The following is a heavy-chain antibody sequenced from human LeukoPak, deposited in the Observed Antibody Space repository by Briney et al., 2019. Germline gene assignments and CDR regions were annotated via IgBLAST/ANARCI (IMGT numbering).Heavy chain of an antibody. J-gene: IGHJ4*02. CDR1: GYSFTSYW. Sequence: GESLKISCKGSGYSFTSYWIGWVRQMPGKGLEWMGIIYPGDSDTRYSPSLQGQVTISADKSISTACLQWSSLKASDTAMYYCARRSIAAAGDYNYFDYWGQGTLVTVSS. V-gene: IGHV5-51*01. CDR2: IYPGDSDT. CDR3: ARRSIAAAGDYNYFDY. D-gene: IGHD6-13*01.